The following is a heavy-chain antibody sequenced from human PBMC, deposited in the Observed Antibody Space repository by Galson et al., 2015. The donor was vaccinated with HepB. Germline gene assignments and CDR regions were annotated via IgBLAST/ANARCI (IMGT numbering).Heavy chain of an antibody. V-gene: IGHV5-51*03. CDR2: IYPGDSDT. D-gene: IGHD1-14*01. J-gene: IGHJ2*01. CDR1: GYSFTTNW. Sequence: QSGAEVKKPGESLKISCKGSGYSFTTNWIGWVRQMPGKGLEWIGIIYPGDSDTRYSPSFQGHVTVSVDKSISTAYLQWSSLKASDTAIFYCARLIKGPTYNTSHWYFDLWGRGTLVTVSS. CDR3: ARLIKGPTYNTSHWYFDL.